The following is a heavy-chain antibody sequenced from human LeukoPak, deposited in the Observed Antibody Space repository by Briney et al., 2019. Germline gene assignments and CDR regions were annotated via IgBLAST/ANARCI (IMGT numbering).Heavy chain of an antibody. CDR3: ARDRFCSTDRCSHY. Sequence: GGSLRLSCAASGFTFSYYWMHWVRQAPGKGLVWVARIRTDGTSTSYADPVKGRFTISRDNAKNTLYLQMNSLRVEDTAVYYCARDRFCSTDRCSHYWGQGTLVTVSS. CDR1: GFTFSYYW. J-gene: IGHJ4*02. D-gene: IGHD2-2*01. CDR2: IRTDGTST. V-gene: IGHV3-74*01.